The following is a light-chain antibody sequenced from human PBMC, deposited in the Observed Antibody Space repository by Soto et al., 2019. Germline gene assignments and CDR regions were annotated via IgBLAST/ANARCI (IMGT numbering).Light chain of an antibody. Sequence: QSVLTQPPSTSGTPGQRVTISCSGSSSNIGSNYVYWYQQLPGTAPKLLIYSNNQRPSGVPGRFSGSKSGTSASLAISGLRSEDEADYDCAAWDDSLSGVVFGGGTKLTVL. CDR2: SNN. CDR3: AAWDDSLSGVV. J-gene: IGLJ2*01. V-gene: IGLV1-47*02. CDR1: SSNIGSNY.